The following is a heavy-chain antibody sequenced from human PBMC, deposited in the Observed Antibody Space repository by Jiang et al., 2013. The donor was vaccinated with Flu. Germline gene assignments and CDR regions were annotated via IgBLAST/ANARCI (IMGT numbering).Heavy chain of an antibody. CDR2: INTNTGNP. J-gene: IGHJ5*02. CDR3: AREDGWRVRWFDP. Sequence: KPGASVKVACKASGYRFTTYAMNWVRQAPGQGLEWMGWINTNTGNPTYAQGFTGRFVFSLDTSVSTAYLQISSLKAEDTAVYYCAREDGWRVRWFDPWGQGTLVTVSS. V-gene: IGHV7-4-1*02. CDR1: GYRFTTYA. D-gene: IGHD5-24*01.